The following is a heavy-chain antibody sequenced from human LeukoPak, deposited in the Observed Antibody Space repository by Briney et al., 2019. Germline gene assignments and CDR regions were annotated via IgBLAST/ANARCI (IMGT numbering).Heavy chain of an antibody. CDR3: ARRVGIAAVNWFDP. CDR1: GGSISSSSYY. V-gene: IGHV4-39*01. CDR2: IYYSGST. Sequence: PSETLSLTCTVSGGSISSSSYYWGWIRQPPGKGLEWIGSIYYSGSTYYSPSLKSRVTISVDTSKNQFSLKLSSVTAADTAVYYCARRVGIAAVNWFDPWGQGTLVTVSS. J-gene: IGHJ5*02. D-gene: IGHD6-13*01.